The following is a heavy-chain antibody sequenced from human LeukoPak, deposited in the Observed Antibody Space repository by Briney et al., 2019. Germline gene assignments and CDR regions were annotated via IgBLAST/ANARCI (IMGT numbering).Heavy chain of an antibody. D-gene: IGHD3-10*01. V-gene: IGHV3-30-3*01. J-gene: IGHJ4*02. Sequence: PGRSLRLSCAASGFTFSSYAMHWVRQDPGKGLEWVAVISYDGSNTYYADSVKGRFTISRDNSKNTLYLQMNSLRAEDTAVYYCARGAFRMVRGVTTDYWGQGTLVTVSS. CDR1: GFTFSSYA. CDR2: ISYDGSNT. CDR3: ARGAFRMVRGVTTDY.